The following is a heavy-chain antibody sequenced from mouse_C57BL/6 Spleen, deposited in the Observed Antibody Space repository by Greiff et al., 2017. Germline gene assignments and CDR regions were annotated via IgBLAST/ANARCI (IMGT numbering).Heavy chain of an antibody. Sequence: VQLKESGPGLVKPSQSLSLTCSVTGYSITSGYYWNWLRQFPGNKLEWMGYISYDGSNNYNPSLKNRISITRDTSKNQFFLKLNSVTTEDTATYYWARDDDYDGRGYFDVWGTGTTVTVSS. J-gene: IGHJ1*03. CDR2: ISYDGSN. V-gene: IGHV3-6*01. CDR1: GYSITSGYY. CDR3: ARDDDYDGRGYFDV. D-gene: IGHD2-4*01.